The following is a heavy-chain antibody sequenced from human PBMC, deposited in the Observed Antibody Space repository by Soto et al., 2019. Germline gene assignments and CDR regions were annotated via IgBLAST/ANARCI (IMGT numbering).Heavy chain of an antibody. CDR1: GYSFTSYW. Sequence: LKISCKGSGYSFTSYWIGWVRQMPGKGLEWMGIIYPGDSDTRYSPSFQGQVTISADKSISTAYLQWSSLKASDTAMYYCARHNKGVIGYYYYGMDVWGQGTTVTVSS. CDR3: ARHNKGVIGYYYYGMDV. CDR2: IYPGDSDT. J-gene: IGHJ6*02. D-gene: IGHD3-10*01. V-gene: IGHV5-51*01.